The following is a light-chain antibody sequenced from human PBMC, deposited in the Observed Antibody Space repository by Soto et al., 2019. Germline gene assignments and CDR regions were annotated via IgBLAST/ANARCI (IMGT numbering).Light chain of an antibody. J-gene: IGKJ5*01. CDR1: QDISNY. CDR2: DAS. CDR3: QQYDNFPRAIN. Sequence: PSSLSASVGDRVTIACQASQDISNYLHWYQQKPGKAPKLLIYDASNLETGVPSRFSGSGSGTDFTFTISSLQPEDIATYYCQQYDNFPRAINCGQGTQREIK. V-gene: IGKV1-33*01.